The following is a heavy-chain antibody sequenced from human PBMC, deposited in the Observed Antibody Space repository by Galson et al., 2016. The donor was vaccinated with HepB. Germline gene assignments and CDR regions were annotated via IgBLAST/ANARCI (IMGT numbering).Heavy chain of an antibody. CDR1: GFTFSPYA. J-gene: IGHJ5*02. Sequence: SLRLSCAASGFTFSPYAMHWVRQAPGKGLEWVAVISHDGFNNFYEDSVKGRFTISRDNYKNTLYLRMNSLRVEDTAIYYCVKDVAEGYYDGSGSYWGIFGACGQVTRLTVYS. D-gene: IGHD3-10*01. CDR3: VKDVAEGYYDGSGSYWGIFGA. V-gene: IGHV3-30*18. CDR2: ISHDGFNN.